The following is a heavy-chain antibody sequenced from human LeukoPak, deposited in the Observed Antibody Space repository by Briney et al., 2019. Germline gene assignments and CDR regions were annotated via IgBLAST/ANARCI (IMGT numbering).Heavy chain of an antibody. CDR3: AKDLRIRAGVPYY. CDR2: ISSGGGFT. Sequence: GGSLSLSCATSGSTFSTHAMSWVRQAPGKGLEWVSTISSGGGFTYYSDSVKGRFTISRDSSKNTLCLQMNSLRAEDTAVYYCAKDLRIRAGVPYYWGQRTVVSVSS. D-gene: IGHD2-8*01. CDR1: GSTFSTHA. J-gene: IGHJ4*02. V-gene: IGHV3-23*01.